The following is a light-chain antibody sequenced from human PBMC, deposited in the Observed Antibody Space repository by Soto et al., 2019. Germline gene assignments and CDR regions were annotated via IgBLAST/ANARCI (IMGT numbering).Light chain of an antibody. CDR2: SNI. CDR1: SSNIGAGYD. V-gene: IGLV1-40*01. CDR3: QSYDSSLSAWI. Sequence: QSLLTQPPSVSGAPGQRVTISCTGSSSNIGAGYDVHWYQQLPGTAPKLLIYSNINRPSGVPDRFSGSKSGTSASLAITGLQAEDEADYYCQSYDSSLSAWIFGGGTQLTVL. J-gene: IGLJ7*01.